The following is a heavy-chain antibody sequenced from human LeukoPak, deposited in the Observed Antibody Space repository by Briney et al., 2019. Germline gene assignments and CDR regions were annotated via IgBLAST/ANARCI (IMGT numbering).Heavy chain of an antibody. CDR3: ARAFTLLRYFDWLGDDASDI. V-gene: IGHV1-3*01. D-gene: IGHD3-9*01. CDR1: GYTFTSYA. CDR2: INAGNGNT. Sequence: ASVKVSCKASGYTFTSYAMHWVRQAPGQRLEWMGWINAGNGNTKYSQKFQGRVTITRDTSASTAYMELSSLRSEDTAVYYCARAFTLLRYFDWLGDDASDIWGQGTMVTVSS. J-gene: IGHJ3*02.